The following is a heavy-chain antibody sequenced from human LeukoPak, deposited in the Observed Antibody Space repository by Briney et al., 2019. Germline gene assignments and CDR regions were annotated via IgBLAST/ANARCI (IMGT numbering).Heavy chain of an antibody. D-gene: IGHD4-23*01. J-gene: IGHJ4*02. V-gene: IGHV3-7*01. Sequence: GGSLRLSCAASGFTFSNAWMSWVRQAPGKGLEWVANIKQDGSEKYYVDSVKGRFTISRDNAKNSLYLQMNSLRAEDTAVYYCARVDDYGGNSVYYFDYWGQGTLVTVSS. CDR3: ARVDDYGGNSVYYFDY. CDR1: GFTFSNAW. CDR2: IKQDGSEK.